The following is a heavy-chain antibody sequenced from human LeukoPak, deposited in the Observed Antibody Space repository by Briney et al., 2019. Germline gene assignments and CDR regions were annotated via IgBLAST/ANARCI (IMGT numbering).Heavy chain of an antibody. CDR1: GFTFSSYS. CDR2: FSGGCSYI. J-gene: IGHJ6*02. CDR3: ARVIFRGATEGYYYYYGLDV. Sequence: GGSLSLSCAASGFTFSSYSIIWLRQAPGKGLEWVSSFSGGCSYIYYVDSVKGRFTLSRDNAKNSLYLQMNSLRAEDTAVYYCARVIFRGATEGYYYYYGLDVWGQGTTVTVSS. D-gene: IGHD3-10*01. V-gene: IGHV3-21*01.